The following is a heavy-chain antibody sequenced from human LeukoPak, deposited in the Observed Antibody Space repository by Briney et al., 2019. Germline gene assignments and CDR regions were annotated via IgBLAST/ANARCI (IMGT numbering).Heavy chain of an antibody. CDR2: IYWDDDK. CDR1: GFSLSTSGVG. D-gene: IGHD3-10*01. V-gene: IGHV2-5*02. Sequence: SGPTLVNPTQTLTLTCTFSGFSLSTSGVGVGWIRQPPGKALEWLALIYWDDDKRYSPSLKSRLTITKDTSKNQVVLTMTNMDPVDTATYYCAHSVATMVRGVIITRFDPWGQGTLVTVSS. J-gene: IGHJ5*02. CDR3: AHSVATMVRGVIITRFDP.